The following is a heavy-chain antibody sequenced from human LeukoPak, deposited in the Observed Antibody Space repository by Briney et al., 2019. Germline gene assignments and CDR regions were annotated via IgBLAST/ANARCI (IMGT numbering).Heavy chain of an antibody. D-gene: IGHD2-2*01. CDR2: IGTYDGRT. J-gene: IGHJ3*02. CDR1: GYSFRSYG. Sequence: ASVKDSCTASGYSFRSYGISWVRQAPGQGLEWVGWIGTYDGRTNYAQNLQGRVTMTRDTSTGTVYMELRSLRSDDTAVYYCATKTLGYCSSTSCYEEGAFDIWGQGTMVTVSS. V-gene: IGHV1-18*01. CDR3: ATKTLGYCSSTSCYEEGAFDI.